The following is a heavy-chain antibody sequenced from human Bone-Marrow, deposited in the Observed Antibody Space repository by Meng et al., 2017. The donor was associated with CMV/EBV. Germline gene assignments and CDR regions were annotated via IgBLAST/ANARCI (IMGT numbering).Heavy chain of an antibody. V-gene: IGHV3-21*01. CDR2: ISSSSSYI. Sequence: GESLKISCAASGFTFSSYTMNWVRQAPGKGLEWVSSISSSSSYIYYADSVKGRFTISRDNAKNSLYLQMNSLRAEDTAVYYCARVPSTVTTGWEDYWGQGTLVTVSS. J-gene: IGHJ4*02. CDR1: GFTFSSYT. CDR3: ARVPSTVTTGWEDY. D-gene: IGHD4-17*01.